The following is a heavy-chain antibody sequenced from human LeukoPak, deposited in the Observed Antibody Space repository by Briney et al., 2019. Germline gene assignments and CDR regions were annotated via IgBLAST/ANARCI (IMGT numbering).Heavy chain of an antibody. CDR2: IDSGGSNT. J-gene: IGHJ6*02. CDR3: ARERNADYYYGMDV. V-gene: IGHV3-74*01. Sequence: PGGSLRLSCVVSGFTFSTYWMHWVRQGPGKGLVWVSRIDSGGSNTLYADSVRGRFTISRDNAKNTLYLQMNSLRADDTAVYYCARERNADYYYGMDVWGQGTTVTVSS. CDR1: GFTFSTYW.